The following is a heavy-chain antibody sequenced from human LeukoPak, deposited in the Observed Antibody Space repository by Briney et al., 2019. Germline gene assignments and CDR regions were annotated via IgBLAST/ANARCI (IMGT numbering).Heavy chain of an antibody. D-gene: IGHD6-25*01. CDR3: ARGLGSGFKY. V-gene: IGHV4-34*01. CDR2: VNHSGTT. J-gene: IGHJ4*02. CDR1: GGSFSTYY. Sequence: SETLSLTCAVYGGSFSTYYWSWIRQPPGKGLEWIGEVNHSGTTNYNPSLKSRVTISVDSSKSQFSLKLSSVTAADTAVYYCARGLGSGFKYWGQGTLVTVSS.